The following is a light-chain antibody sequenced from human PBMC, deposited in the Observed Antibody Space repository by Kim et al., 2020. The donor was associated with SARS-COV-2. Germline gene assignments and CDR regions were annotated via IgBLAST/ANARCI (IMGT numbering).Light chain of an antibody. Sequence: EIVMTQSPATLSVSPGERATLSCRASQSVSSNLAWYQWKPGQAPRLLIYGASTRATGIPARFSGSGSGTEFTLTISSLQSEDFAVYYCQQYNNWPPLTFGGGTKVDIK. V-gene: IGKV3-15*01. CDR1: QSVSSN. CDR2: GAS. J-gene: IGKJ4*01. CDR3: QQYNNWPPLT.